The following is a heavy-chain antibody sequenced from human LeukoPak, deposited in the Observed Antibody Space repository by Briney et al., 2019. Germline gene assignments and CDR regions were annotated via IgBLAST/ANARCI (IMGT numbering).Heavy chain of an antibody. D-gene: IGHD3-10*01. CDR2: ISSSSSTI. Sequence: GGSLRLSCAASGFTFSTYSMNWVRQAPGKGLEWVSYISSSSSTIYYADFVKGGFTISRDNARNLLYLQMNRLRDEETAVYYCERHGGQGITPIWGQGTMVTVSS. CDR1: GFTFSTYS. V-gene: IGHV3-48*02. J-gene: IGHJ3*02. CDR3: ERHGGQGITPI.